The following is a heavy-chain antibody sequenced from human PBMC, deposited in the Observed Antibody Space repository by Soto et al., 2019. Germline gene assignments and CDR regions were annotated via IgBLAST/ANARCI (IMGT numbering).Heavy chain of an antibody. CDR1: GFSSSDYA. D-gene: IGHD3-22*01. V-gene: IGHV3-23*01. Sequence: EVHLLESGGALLQHGGSLTLSCTASGFSSSDYAMSWVRQAPGKGLERVSSISRTGDSAYYADSVKGRFAISRDRSKNRLSLQMNSLRVEDTAVYYCAKGPDGSGHYHNWFDSWGQGTLITVSS. CDR2: ISRTGDSA. CDR3: AKGPDGSGHYHNWFDS. J-gene: IGHJ5*01.